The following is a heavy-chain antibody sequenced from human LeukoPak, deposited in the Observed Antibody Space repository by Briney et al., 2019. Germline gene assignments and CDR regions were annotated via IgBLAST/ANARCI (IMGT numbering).Heavy chain of an antibody. V-gene: IGHV1-18*01. J-gene: IGHJ3*02. CDR2: ISTYNGNT. Sequence: ASAEVSCKASGYTFSTYGISWVRQAPGQGLEWMGWISTYNGNTNYAQKFQGRVTMTTDTSTTTAYMELRSLRSDDTAVYYCARDRATDAFDIWGQGTMVTVSS. D-gene: IGHD1-26*01. CDR1: GYTFSTYG. CDR3: ARDRATDAFDI.